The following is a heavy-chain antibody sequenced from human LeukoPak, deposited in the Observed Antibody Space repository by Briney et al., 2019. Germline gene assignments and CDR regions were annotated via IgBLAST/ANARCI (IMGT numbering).Heavy chain of an antibody. CDR2: IYYTGST. V-gene: IGHV4-39*07. D-gene: IGHD6-19*01. CDR1: GGSISSSSYY. J-gene: IGHJ4*02. Sequence: PSETLSLTCTVSGGSISSSSYYWGWIRQPPGKGLEWIGCIYYTGSTYYNPSLKSRVTISVDTSKNQFSLKLSSVTAADTAVYYCARDFKKYNSGWYFDYWGQGILVTVSS. CDR3: ARDFKKYNSGWYFDY.